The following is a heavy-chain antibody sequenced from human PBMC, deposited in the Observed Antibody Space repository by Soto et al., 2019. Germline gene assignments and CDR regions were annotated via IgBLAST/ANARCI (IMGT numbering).Heavy chain of an antibody. CDR3: ARKTVVVITEDYYYYYGMDV. Sequence: ASVKVSCKASRYTFTSYDINWVRQATGQGLEWMGWMNPNSGNTGYAQKFQGRVTMTRNTSISTAYMELSSLRSEDTAVYYCARKTVVVITEDYYYYYGMDVWGQGTTVTVSS. J-gene: IGHJ6*02. CDR1: RYTFTSYD. V-gene: IGHV1-8*01. D-gene: IGHD3-22*01. CDR2: MNPNSGNT.